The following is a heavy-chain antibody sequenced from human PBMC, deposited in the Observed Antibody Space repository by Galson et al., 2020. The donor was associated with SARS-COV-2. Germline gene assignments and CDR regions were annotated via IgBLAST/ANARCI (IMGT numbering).Heavy chain of an antibody. Sequence: ETSETLSLTCTVSGGSIISGGYYWSWIRQHPGKGLEWIGYIYYSGSTYYNPSLECRVTISVDTSKNQFSLKLSSVTAADTAVYYCARVRTTMIVVVITSDAFDIWGQGTMVTVSS. CDR3: ARVRTTMIVVVITSDAFDI. V-gene: IGHV4-31*03. J-gene: IGHJ3*02. D-gene: IGHD3-22*01. CDR2: IYYSGST. CDR1: GGSIISGGYY.